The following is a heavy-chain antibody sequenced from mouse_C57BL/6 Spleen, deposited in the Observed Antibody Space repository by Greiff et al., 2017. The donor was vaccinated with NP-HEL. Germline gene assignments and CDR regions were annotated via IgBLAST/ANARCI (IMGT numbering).Heavy chain of an antibody. V-gene: IGHV1-50*01. D-gene: IGHD3-1*01. CDR1: GYTFTSYW. CDR2: IDPSDSYT. J-gene: IGHJ4*01. Sequence: VQLQQSGAELVKPGASVKLSCKASGYTFTSYWMQWVKQRPGQGLEWIGEIDPSDSYTNYNQKFKGKATLTVDTSSSTAYMQLSSLTSEDSAVYYCARWGLIDAMDYWGQGTSVTVSS. CDR3: ARWGLIDAMDY.